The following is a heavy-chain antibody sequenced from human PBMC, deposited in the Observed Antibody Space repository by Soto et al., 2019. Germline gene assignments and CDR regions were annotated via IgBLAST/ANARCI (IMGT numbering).Heavy chain of an antibody. Sequence: SETLSLTCAVSGGSISSGGYSWSWIRQHPGKGLEWIGYIYYSGSTYYNPSLKSRVTISVDTSKNQFSLKLSSVTAADTAVYYCARGPGTMAKIDYWGQGTLVTV. CDR3: ARGPGTMAKIDY. V-gene: IGHV4-31*11. J-gene: IGHJ4*02. D-gene: IGHD3-10*01. CDR1: GGSISSGGYS. CDR2: IYYSGST.